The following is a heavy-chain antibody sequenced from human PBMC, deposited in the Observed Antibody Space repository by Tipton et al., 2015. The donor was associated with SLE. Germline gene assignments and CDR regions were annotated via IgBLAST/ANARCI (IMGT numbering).Heavy chain of an antibody. V-gene: IGHV4-38-2*01. Sequence: TLSLTCPVSGSSISGGYCWGWIRQPPGKGLEWIGTIYHNGDTYYKSSLKSRVTISVDTSKNHFSLKLRAVTAADTAVYFCARRSVQEAFDIWGQGTMVTVSS. CDR1: GSSISGGYC. D-gene: IGHD1-1*01. CDR2: IYHNGDT. J-gene: IGHJ3*02. CDR3: ARRSVQEAFDI.